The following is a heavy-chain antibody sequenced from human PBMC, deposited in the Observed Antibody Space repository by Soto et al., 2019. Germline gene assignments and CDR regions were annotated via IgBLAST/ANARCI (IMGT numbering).Heavy chain of an antibody. CDR3: AKDRVGGTFYTPLGF. CDR1: GFNFDNYG. V-gene: IGHV3-30*18. CDR2: ITYDGSNK. J-gene: IGHJ4*02. Sequence: GGSLRLSCQASGFNFDNYGMHWVRQSPGKGLEWVAVITYDGSNKYYADSVKGRFTISRDNSKNTLSLHLNTLKPEDTAVYHCAKDRVGGTFYTPLGFWGQGTLVTVSS. D-gene: IGHD1-7*01.